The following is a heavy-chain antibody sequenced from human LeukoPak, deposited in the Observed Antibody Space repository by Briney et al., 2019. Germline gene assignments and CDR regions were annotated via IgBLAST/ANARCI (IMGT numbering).Heavy chain of an antibody. CDR2: INSDGSST. J-gene: IGHJ3*02. CDR1: GFTFDDYG. D-gene: IGHD3-10*01. V-gene: IGHV3-74*01. CDR3: ARDHDYYGDAFDI. Sequence: PGGSLRLSCAASGFTFDDYGMSWVRQAPGKGLVWVSRINSDGSSTSYADSVKGRFTISRDNAKNTLYLQMNSLRAEDTAVYYCARDHDYYGDAFDIWGQGTMVTVSS.